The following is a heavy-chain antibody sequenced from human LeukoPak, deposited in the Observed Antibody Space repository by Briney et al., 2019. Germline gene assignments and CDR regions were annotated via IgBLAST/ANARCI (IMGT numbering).Heavy chain of an antibody. V-gene: IGHV1-18*01. D-gene: IGHD3-9*01. CDR2: IIAYIGKT. J-gene: IGHJ5*02. CDR3: ARLYYDILTGYTPLLWFDT. CDR1: GYTFTSYG. Sequence: ASVKVSCKASGYTFTSYGISWVRQAPGQGLEWMGWIIAYIGKTNYAQKLQGRVTITTDKSTSTAYMERSSLRSDDTAVYYSARLYYDILTGYTPLLWFDTWGQGTLVTVSS.